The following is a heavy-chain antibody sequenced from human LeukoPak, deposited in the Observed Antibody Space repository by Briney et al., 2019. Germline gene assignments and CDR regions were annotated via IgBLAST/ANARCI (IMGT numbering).Heavy chain of an antibody. CDR3: ARDSSDSSSNYDY. Sequence: GGSLRLSCAASGFTFSSYSMNWVRQAPGKGLEWVSSISSSSYIYYADSVKGRFTISRDNAKNSLYLQMNSLRAEDTAVYYCARDSSDSSSNYDYWGQGTLVTVSS. J-gene: IGHJ4*02. CDR1: GFTFSSYS. D-gene: IGHD6-6*01. V-gene: IGHV3-21*01. CDR2: ISSSSYI.